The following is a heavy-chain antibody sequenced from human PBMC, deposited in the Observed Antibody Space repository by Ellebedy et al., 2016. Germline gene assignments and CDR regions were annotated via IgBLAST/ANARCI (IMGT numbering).Heavy chain of an antibody. D-gene: IGHD5-18*01. Sequence: GGSLRLSXAASGFTFDDYAMHWVRQAPGKGLEWVSGISWNSGRIAYADSVKGRFTISRDNAKTSLYLQMNSLRAEDTALYFCAKDSPGYSYGFSRDGLDVWGQGTTVTVSS. CDR1: GFTFDDYA. V-gene: IGHV3-9*01. CDR2: ISWNSGRI. CDR3: AKDSPGYSYGFSRDGLDV. J-gene: IGHJ6*02.